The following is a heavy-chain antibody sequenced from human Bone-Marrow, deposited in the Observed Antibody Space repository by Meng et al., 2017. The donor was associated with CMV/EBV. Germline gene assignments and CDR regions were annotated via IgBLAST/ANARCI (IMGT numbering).Heavy chain of an antibody. CDR3: ASGYSYGDYFDY. Sequence: GGSLRLSCAASGFTFSSYSMNWVRQAPGKGLEWVSSISSSSSYIYYADSVKGRLTISRDNAKNSLYLQMNSLRAEDTAVYYCASGYSYGDYFDYWGQGTLVTVSS. J-gene: IGHJ4*02. V-gene: IGHV3-21*01. CDR2: ISSSSSYI. CDR1: GFTFSSYS. D-gene: IGHD5-18*01.